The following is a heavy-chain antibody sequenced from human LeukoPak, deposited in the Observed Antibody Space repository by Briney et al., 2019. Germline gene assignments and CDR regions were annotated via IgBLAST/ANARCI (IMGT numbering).Heavy chain of an antibody. CDR1: GYTFTSYD. CDR3: ARGTLKNLYDFWSGYYTYYFDY. Sequence: ASVKVSCKASGYTFTSYDINWVRQATGQGLEWMGWMNPNSGNTGYAQKFQGRVIMTRNTSISTAYMELSSLRSEDTAVYYCARGTLKNLYDFWSGYYTYYFDYWGQGTLVTVSS. D-gene: IGHD3-3*01. J-gene: IGHJ4*02. CDR2: MNPNSGNT. V-gene: IGHV1-8*01.